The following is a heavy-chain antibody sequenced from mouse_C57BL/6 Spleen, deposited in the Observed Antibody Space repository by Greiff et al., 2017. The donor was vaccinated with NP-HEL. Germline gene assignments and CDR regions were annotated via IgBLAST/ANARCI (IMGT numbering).Heavy chain of an antibody. CDR1: GYTFTSYW. D-gene: IGHD2-1*01. CDR3: ARGGGNYGFNYYAMDY. Sequence: VQLQQPGAELVKPGASVKMSCKASGYTFTSYWITWVKQRPGQGLEWIGDIYPGSGSTNYNEKFKSKATLTVDTSSSTAYMQLSSLTSEDSAVYYCARGGGNYGFNYYAMDYWGQGTSVTVSS. V-gene: IGHV1-55*01. CDR2: IYPGSGST. J-gene: IGHJ4*01.